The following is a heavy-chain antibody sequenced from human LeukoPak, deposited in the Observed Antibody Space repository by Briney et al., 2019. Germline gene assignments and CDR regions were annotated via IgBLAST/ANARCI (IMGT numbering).Heavy chain of an antibody. D-gene: IGHD3-10*01. CDR2: ISYDGSNR. CDR1: GFTFSSYA. CDR3: ARQRITMVRGVIRASYGMDV. V-gene: IGHV3-30-3*01. Sequence: GRSLRLSCAASGFTFSSYAMHWVRQAPGKGLEWVAVISYDGSNRYYADSVKGRFTISRDNSKNTLYLQMNSLRAEDTAVYYCARQRITMVRGVIRASYGMDVWGKGTTVTVSS. J-gene: IGHJ6*04.